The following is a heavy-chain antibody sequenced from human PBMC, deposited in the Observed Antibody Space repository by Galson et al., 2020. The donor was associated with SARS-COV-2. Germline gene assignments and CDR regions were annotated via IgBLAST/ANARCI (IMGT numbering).Heavy chain of an antibody. J-gene: IGHJ5*02. Sequence: GESLKISCAASGFTFSSYAMSWVRQAPGKGLEWVSAISGSGGSTYYADSVKGRFTISRDNSKNTLYLQMNSLRAGDTAVYYCAKATATGALPTWGQGTLVTVSS. V-gene: IGHV3-23*01. CDR2: ISGSGGST. CDR3: AKATATGALPT. D-gene: IGHD7-27*01. CDR1: GFTFSSYA.